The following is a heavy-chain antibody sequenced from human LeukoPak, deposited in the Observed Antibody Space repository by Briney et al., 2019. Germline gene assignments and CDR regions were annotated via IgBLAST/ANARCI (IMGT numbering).Heavy chain of an antibody. J-gene: IGHJ4*02. V-gene: IGHV3-7*01. CDR1: GFTFSSYS. CDR2: INEDGSEK. CDR3: AKDDYDSSGYELDY. Sequence: AGGSLRLSCAASGFTFSSYSMNWVRKAPGKGLEWVANINEDGSEKNYVDSVKGRFTISRDNAKNSLYLQMNSLRAEDTAVYYCAKDDYDSSGYELDYWGQGTLVTVSS. D-gene: IGHD3-22*01.